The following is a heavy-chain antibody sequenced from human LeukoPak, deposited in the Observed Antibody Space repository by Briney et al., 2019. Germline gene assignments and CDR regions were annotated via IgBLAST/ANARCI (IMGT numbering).Heavy chain of an antibody. Sequence: GGSERLSGSSSGFTLNADAMHGLLQAPGNGLEGLSTGKGDGVPPAHANSVEGRFSVSRDNSKNFLYLQMSNLRTEDTALYCCVRDTGSGWEFDYWGQGNLVTVSS. V-gene: IGHV3-43*02. CDR3: VRDTGSGWEFDY. J-gene: IGHJ4*02. CDR1: GFTLNADA. CDR2: GKGDGVPP. D-gene: IGHD3-3*01.